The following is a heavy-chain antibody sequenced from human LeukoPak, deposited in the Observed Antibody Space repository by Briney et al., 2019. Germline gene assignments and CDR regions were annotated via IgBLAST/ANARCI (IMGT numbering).Heavy chain of an antibody. CDR3: ATPLDSTTWYVFDY. J-gene: IGHJ4*02. CDR1: GFTFSSYA. CDR2: ISGSGDST. D-gene: IGHD6-13*01. Sequence: PGGCLRLSCAASGFTFSSYAMNWVRQAPGKGLGWVSGISGSGDSTYYADSVKGRFTISRDNSKNTLYLQMNSLRAEDTAVYYCATPLDSTTWYVFDYWGQGTLVTVSS. V-gene: IGHV3-23*01.